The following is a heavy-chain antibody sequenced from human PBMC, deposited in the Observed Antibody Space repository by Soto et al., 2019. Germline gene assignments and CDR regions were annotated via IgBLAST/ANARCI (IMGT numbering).Heavy chain of an antibody. CDR3: AKSITMVRGALGY. V-gene: IGHV3-23*01. J-gene: IGHJ4*02. CDR2: ISGSGGST. CDR1: GFTFSSYA. D-gene: IGHD3-10*01. Sequence: EVQLLESGGGLVQPGGSLRLSCAASGFTFSSYAMSWVRQAPGKGLEWVSAISGSGGSTYYADSVKGRFTISRDNSKNTLYLQMNSLRAEDTDVYYCAKSITMVRGALGYWGQGALVTVSS.